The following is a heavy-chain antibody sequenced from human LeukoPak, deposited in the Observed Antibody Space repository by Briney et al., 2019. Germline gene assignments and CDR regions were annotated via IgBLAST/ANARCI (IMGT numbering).Heavy chain of an antibody. V-gene: IGHV3-30*02. Sequence: GGSLRLSCAASGFTFSSYGMHWVRQAPGKGLELVAFIRYDGSNKYYADSVKGRFTISRDNSKNTLYLQMNSLRAEDTAVYYCAKDRCSSTSCYYDAFDIWGQGTMVTVSS. CDR2: IRYDGSNK. CDR1: GFTFSSYG. CDR3: AKDRCSSTSCYYDAFDI. D-gene: IGHD2-2*01. J-gene: IGHJ3*02.